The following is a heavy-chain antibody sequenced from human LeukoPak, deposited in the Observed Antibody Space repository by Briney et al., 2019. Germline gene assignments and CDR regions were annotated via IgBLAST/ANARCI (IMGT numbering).Heavy chain of an antibody. V-gene: IGHV3-23*01. CDR2: ISGSGGNT. Sequence: GGSLRLSCAASGFNFSTYAMSWVRQAPGKGLEWVSVISGSGGNTYYADSVKGRFTISRDNSKNTLFLQMNSLRAEDTAVYYCAKDSTSYYYGLDYWGLGTLITVSS. D-gene: IGHD3-22*01. J-gene: IGHJ4*02. CDR3: AKDSTSYYYGLDY. CDR1: GFNFSTYA.